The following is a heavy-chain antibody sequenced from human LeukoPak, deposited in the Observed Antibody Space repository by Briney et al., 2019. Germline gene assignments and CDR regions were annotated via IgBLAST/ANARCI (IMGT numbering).Heavy chain of an antibody. Sequence: PGGSLRLSCTASGFNFGNYAMSWVRQAPGKGLEWLGFIRSKASGGVIEYDPSVDGRFTISRDDSKSIAYLQMTSLKTEDTATYFCTREVDGMSAYWGQGTLVTVSS. CDR3: TREVDGMSAY. J-gene: IGHJ4*02. CDR2: IRSKASGGVI. D-gene: IGHD1-14*01. CDR1: GFNFGNYA. V-gene: IGHV3-49*04.